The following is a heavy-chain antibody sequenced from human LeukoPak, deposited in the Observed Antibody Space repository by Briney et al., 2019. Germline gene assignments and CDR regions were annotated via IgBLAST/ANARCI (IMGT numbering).Heavy chain of an antibody. CDR1: GYTFTGYY. J-gene: IGHJ4*02. V-gene: IGHV1-2*06. CDR3: ARGYYSSGWSYLDY. CDR2: INPNSGGT. Sequence: ASVKVSCKASGYTFTGYYMHWVRQAPGRGLEWMGRINPNSGGTNYAQKFQGRVTMTRDTSISTAYMELSRLRSDDTAVYYCARGYYSSGWSYLDYWGQGTLVTVSS. D-gene: IGHD6-19*01.